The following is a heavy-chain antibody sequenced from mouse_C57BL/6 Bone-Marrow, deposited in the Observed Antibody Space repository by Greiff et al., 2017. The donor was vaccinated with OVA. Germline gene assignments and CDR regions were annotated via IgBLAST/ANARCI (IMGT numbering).Heavy chain of an antibody. D-gene: IGHD4-1*01. Sequence: QVQLQQSGPELVKPGASVKISCKASGYSFTSYYIHWVKQRPGQGLEWIGWIYPGSGNTKYNEKFKGKATLTADTSSSTAYMQLSSLTSEDSAVYYCARHWEGAWFAYWGQGTLVTVSA. CDR2: IYPGSGNT. J-gene: IGHJ3*01. CDR1: GYSFTSYY. CDR3: ARHWEGAWFAY. V-gene: IGHV1-66*01.